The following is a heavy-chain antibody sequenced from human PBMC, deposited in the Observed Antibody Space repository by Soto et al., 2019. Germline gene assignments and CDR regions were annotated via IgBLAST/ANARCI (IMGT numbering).Heavy chain of an antibody. CDR3: ARGEGYCSSTSCYVGVWFDP. D-gene: IGHD2-2*01. CDR1: GGSFSGYY. V-gene: IGHV4-34*01. CDR2: INHSGST. Sequence: QVQLQQWGAGLLKPSETLSLTCAVYGGSFSGYYWSWIRQPPGKGLECIGEINHSGSTNYNPSLKSRVTISVDTSKNQFSLKLSSVTAADTAVYYCARGEGYCSSTSCYVGVWFDPWGQGTLVTVSS. J-gene: IGHJ5*02.